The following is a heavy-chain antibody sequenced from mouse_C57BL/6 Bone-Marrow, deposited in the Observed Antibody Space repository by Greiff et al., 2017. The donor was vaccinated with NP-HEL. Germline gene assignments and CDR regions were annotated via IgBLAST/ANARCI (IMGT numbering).Heavy chain of an antibody. CDR2: IHPNSGST. CDR3: ARGGFGYYFDY. J-gene: IGHJ2*01. V-gene: IGHV1-64*01. D-gene: IGHD1-2*01. Sequence: QVQLQQPGAELVKPGASVKLSCKASGYTFTSYWMHWVKQRPGQGLEWMGMIHPNSGSTNYNEKFKSKATLTVDKSSSTAYMQLSSLTSEDSAVYYCARGGFGYYFDYCGQGTTLTVSS. CDR1: GYTFTSYW.